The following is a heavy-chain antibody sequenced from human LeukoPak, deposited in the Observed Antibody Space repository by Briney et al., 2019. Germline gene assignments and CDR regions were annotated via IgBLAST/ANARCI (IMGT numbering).Heavy chain of an antibody. D-gene: IGHD2-15*01. CDR3: ARAAYCSDSSCYSRD. V-gene: IGHV7-4-1*02. CDR2: INTNTGNP. Sequence: GASVKVSCKVSGYTFTNYAMKWVRQAPGQALEWMEWINTNTGNPTYAQGFTGRFVFSLDTSVSTAYLEISSLKAEDTAVYYCARAAYCSDSSCYSRDWGLRTLVTVSS. CDR1: GYTFTNYA. J-gene: IGHJ4*02.